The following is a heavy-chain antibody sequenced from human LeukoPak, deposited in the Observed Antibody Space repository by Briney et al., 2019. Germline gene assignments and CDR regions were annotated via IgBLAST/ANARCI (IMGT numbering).Heavy chain of an antibody. D-gene: IGHD2-15*01. CDR2: ILRGDSHT. J-gene: IGHJ4*02. Sequence: GESLHSSCTGSGYSFTTYWIGWVRQMPGKGLGWMGIILRGDSHTRYSPSFQGQVTISADKSISTAYLQWSSLKASDTAMYYCARPYCSGGSCGLPGYDYWGQGTLVTVSS. CDR3: ARPYCSGGSCGLPGYDY. V-gene: IGHV5-51*01. CDR1: GYSFTTYW.